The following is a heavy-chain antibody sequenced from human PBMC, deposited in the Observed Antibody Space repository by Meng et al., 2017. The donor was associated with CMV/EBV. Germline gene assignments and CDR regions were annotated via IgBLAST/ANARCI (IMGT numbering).Heavy chain of an antibody. CDR2: IDSDGSTT. CDR1: EFTFSTYW. Sequence: GGSLRLSCAASEFTFSTYWIHWVRQAPGKGLVWVSRIDSDGSTTSYADSVKGRFTISRDNAKKTLYLQMNSLRADDTAVYYCARDRVPAATNLRSDAFDIWGQGTLVTVSS. CDR3: ARDRVPAATNLRSDAFDI. D-gene: IGHD2-2*01. J-gene: IGHJ3*02. V-gene: IGHV3-74*01.